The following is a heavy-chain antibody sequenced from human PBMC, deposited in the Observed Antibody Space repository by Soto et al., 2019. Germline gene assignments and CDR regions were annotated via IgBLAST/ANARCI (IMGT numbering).Heavy chain of an antibody. CDR1: GFTFRNYG. CDR3: SKVGVSGLGAFAI. D-gene: IGHD1-26*01. CDR2: LSGSGGRT. J-gene: IGHJ3*02. V-gene: IGHV3-23*01. Sequence: EVQLLESGGGLVQPGGSLRLSCAASGFTFRNYGMTWVRQAPRKGLEWVSALSGSGGRTCYADSVKGRFTISRDNSKDALYLQMNSLGADDTAVYYCSKVGVSGLGAFAIWCRGTMVTVSS.